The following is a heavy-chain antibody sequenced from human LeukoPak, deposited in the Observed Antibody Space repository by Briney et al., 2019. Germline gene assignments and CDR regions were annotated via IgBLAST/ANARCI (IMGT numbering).Heavy chain of an antibody. CDR3: ASTSSGWYYFDY. Sequence: ASVTVSCKASGYTFTGYYMHWVRQAPGQGLEWMGWINPNSGGTNYAQKFQGRVTMTRDTSISTAYMELSRLRSDDTAVYYCASTSSGWYYFDYWGQRTLVTVSS. V-gene: IGHV1-2*02. D-gene: IGHD6-19*01. J-gene: IGHJ4*02. CDR1: GYTFTGYY. CDR2: INPNSGGT.